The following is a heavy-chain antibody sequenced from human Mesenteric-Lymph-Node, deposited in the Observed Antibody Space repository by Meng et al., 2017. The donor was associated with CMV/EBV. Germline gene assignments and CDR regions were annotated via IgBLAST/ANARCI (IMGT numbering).Heavy chain of an antibody. V-gene: IGHV1-3*01. CDR3: ARGYCDVTNCYHQFDF. Sequence: YRFTDFAIHWERQAHGQRLEWMGWINAGNGDTKYSQKLQDKVTFTIDTSASTVYMELSSLRSEDTAVYYCARGYCDVTNCYHQFDFWGQGTLVTVSS. D-gene: IGHD2-2*01. J-gene: IGHJ4*02. CDR1: YRFTDFA. CDR2: INAGNGDT.